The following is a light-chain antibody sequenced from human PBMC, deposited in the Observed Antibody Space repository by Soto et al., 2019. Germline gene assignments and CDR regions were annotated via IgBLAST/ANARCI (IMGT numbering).Light chain of an antibody. CDR3: LQDHTYPWT. Sequence: AIQMTQSPSSLSASVGDRITITCPASQGIGNRLGWYQQKPGKAPKVLIYAASTLQSGVPSRFSGGGSGTEFALTISCLQPEDFATYYCLQDHTYPWTFGQGTRVEVK. CDR2: AAS. V-gene: IGKV1-6*01. CDR1: QGIGNR. J-gene: IGKJ1*01.